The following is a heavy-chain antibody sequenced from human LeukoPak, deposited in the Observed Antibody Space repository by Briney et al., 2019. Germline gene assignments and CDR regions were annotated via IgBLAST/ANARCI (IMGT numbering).Heavy chain of an antibody. D-gene: IGHD3-10*01. CDR3: AREGYYGSGSPPSLYFDY. Sequence: GGSLRLSCAASGFTFRNYVIHWVRQAPGKGLEWVAITSSDLNVKLYADSVKGRFTISRDNSRSTLYLQMNSLRPEDTAIYYCAREGYYGSGSPPSLYFDYWGQGTLVTVSS. CDR2: TSSDLNVK. J-gene: IGHJ4*02. CDR1: GFTFRNYV. V-gene: IGHV3-30-3*01.